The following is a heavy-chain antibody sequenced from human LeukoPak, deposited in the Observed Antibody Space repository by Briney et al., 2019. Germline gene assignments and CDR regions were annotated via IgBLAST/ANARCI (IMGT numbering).Heavy chain of an antibody. CDR3: ARYYDSRTTFDY. Sequence: SDTLSLTCAVSGYSISSGNWWGWIRRPPGKGLEWIGYIHYSGNTYYNPPLKSRVTMSVDTSKNQFSLTLSSVTAVDTAVYHCARYYDSRTTFDYWGQGALVTVSS. D-gene: IGHD3-22*01. CDR1: GYSISSGNW. J-gene: IGHJ4*02. CDR2: IHYSGNT. V-gene: IGHV4-28*01.